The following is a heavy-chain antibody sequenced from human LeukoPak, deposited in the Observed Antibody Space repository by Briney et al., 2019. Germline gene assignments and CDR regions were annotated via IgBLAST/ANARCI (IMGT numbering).Heavy chain of an antibody. Sequence: GGSLRLSCAASGFTFSTYGMHWVRQAPGKGLEWVAVISYDGSVKYYADSVKGRFTISRDNSKNTLYLQMNSLRVEDMAVYYCAKDGMVRGVIAPEYWGQGTLVTVSS. D-gene: IGHD3-10*01. CDR2: ISYDGSVK. V-gene: IGHV3-30*18. CDR3: AKDGMVRGVIAPEY. CDR1: GFTFSTYG. J-gene: IGHJ4*02.